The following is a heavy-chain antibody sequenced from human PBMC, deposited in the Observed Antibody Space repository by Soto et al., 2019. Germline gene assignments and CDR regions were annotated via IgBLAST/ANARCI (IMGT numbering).Heavy chain of an antibody. CDR2: IYYSGST. Sequence: KPSETLSLTCTVSGGSISSSSYYWGWIRQPPGKGLEWIGSIYYSGSTYYNPSLKSRVTISVDTSKNQFSLKLSSVTAADTAVYYCARIGGSITMVRGAIGYWGQGTLVTVSS. J-gene: IGHJ4*02. CDR3: ARIGGSITMVRGAIGY. V-gene: IGHV4-39*01. D-gene: IGHD3-10*01. CDR1: GGSISSSSYY.